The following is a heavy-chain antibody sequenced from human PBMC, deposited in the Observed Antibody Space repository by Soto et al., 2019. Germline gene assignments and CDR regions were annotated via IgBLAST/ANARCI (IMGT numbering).Heavy chain of an antibody. J-gene: IGHJ4*02. D-gene: IGHD2-2*01. V-gene: IGHV3-15*07. Sequence: EVQLVESGGDLVKPGGSLRLSCAASGFTFSYTWMNWFRPDPGKGLEWVGVIKNKNAGWTTAYAAPVRGRFAISRDDSKHMVYLQMDSLKTEDTAVYYCNSCYGGPAWDGYWRQGTLVTVSS. CDR3: NSCYGGPAWDGY. CDR1: GFTFSYTW. CDR2: IKNKNAGWTT.